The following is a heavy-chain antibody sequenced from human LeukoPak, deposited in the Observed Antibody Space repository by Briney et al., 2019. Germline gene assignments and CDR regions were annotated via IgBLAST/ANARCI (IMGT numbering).Heavy chain of an antibody. V-gene: IGHV4-39*01. CDR1: GGSISSSSYY. D-gene: IGHD3-10*01. J-gene: IGHJ4*02. CDR3: VRLRGSGSYYTGREVLG. Sequence: SETLSLTCTVSGGSISSSSYYWGWIRQPPGKGLEWIGSIYYSGSTYYNPSLKSRVTISVDTSKNQFSLKLSSVTAADTAVYYCVRLRGSGSYYTGREVLGWGQGTLVTVSS. CDR2: IYYSGST.